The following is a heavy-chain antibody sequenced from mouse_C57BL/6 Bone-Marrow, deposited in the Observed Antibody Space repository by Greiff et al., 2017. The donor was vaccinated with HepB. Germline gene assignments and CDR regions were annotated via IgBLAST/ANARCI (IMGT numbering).Heavy chain of an antibody. CDR1: GYTFTDYE. J-gene: IGHJ3*01. CDR3: TGRWLLSWFAY. Sequence: VKLMESGAELVRPGASVTLSCKASGYTFTDYEMHWVKQTPVHGLEWIGAIDPETGGTAYNQKFKGKAILTADKSSSTAYMELRSLTSEDSAVYYCTGRWLLSWFAYWGQGTLVTVSA. D-gene: IGHD2-3*01. V-gene: IGHV1-15*01. CDR2: IDPETGGT.